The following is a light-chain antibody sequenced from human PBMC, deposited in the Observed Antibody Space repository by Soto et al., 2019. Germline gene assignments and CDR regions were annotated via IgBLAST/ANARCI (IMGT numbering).Light chain of an antibody. CDR3: QQYSIWRT. V-gene: IGKV1-5*03. Sequence: DIQMTQSPSTLSVSVGDRVTITCRASQIISSWLAWYQQKPGKAPKLLIYKASTLKSGVPSRLSGSGSGTEFTLTISSMKPDDFAVYYCQQYSIWRTFGHGTKVDIK. CDR2: KAS. J-gene: IGKJ1*01. CDR1: QIISSW.